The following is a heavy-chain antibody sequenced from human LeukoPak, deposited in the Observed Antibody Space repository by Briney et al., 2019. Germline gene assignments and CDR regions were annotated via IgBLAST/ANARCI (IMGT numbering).Heavy chain of an antibody. V-gene: IGHV3-23*01. CDR1: GFTFSSYE. CDR3: AKDYDSSGYYYGGHSD. CDR2: ISGSGGST. D-gene: IGHD3-22*01. J-gene: IGHJ4*02. Sequence: GGSLRLSCAASGFTFSSYEMNWVRQAPGKGLEWVSAISGSGGSTYYADSVKGRFTISRDNSKNTLYLQMNSLRAEDTAVYYCAKDYDSSGYYYGGHSDWGQGTLVTVSS.